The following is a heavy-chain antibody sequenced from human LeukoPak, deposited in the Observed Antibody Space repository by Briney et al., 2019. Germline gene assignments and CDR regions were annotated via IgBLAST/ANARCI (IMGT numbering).Heavy chain of an antibody. J-gene: IGHJ4*02. Sequence: PSETLSLTCSVSGGSISGYYWSWIRQPPGKGLEWIGYIYFTGTTSYYPSLQSRVTISLDTSKNQFSLKLRSVTAADTAVYYCARGGSWYGDWGQGTLVTVSS. CDR2: IYFTGTT. D-gene: IGHD6-13*01. V-gene: IGHV4-59*08. CDR1: GGSISGYY. CDR3: ARGGSWYGD.